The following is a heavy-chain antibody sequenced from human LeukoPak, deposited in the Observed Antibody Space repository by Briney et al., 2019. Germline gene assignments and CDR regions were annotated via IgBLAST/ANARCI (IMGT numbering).Heavy chain of an antibody. CDR2: ISGSGGNT. J-gene: IGHJ4*02. Sequence: GGSLRLSCAASGLTFSSYAMSWVRQAPGKGLEWVSAISGSGGNTYYADSVKGRFTISRDNSKNTLYLQMNSLRDEDTAVYYCASVSLYGDYLDYWGQGTLVTVSS. CDR3: ASVSLYGDYLDY. CDR1: GLTFSSYA. D-gene: IGHD4-17*01. V-gene: IGHV3-23*01.